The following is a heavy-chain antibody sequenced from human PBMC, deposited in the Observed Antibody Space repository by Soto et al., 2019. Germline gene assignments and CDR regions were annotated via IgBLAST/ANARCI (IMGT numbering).Heavy chain of an antibody. Sequence: QVQLVQSGAEVKKPGASVKVSCKASGYTFTSYGISWVRQAPGQGLEWMGWISAYNGNTNYAQKLHGRLTMTTDTSTSTEYMELRSLRSDATAVYYCARSPLFWYSDSGNDFVYWGQGTLVTVSS. D-gene: IGHD3-22*01. J-gene: IGHJ4*02. CDR2: ISAYNGNT. CDR1: GYTFTSYG. CDR3: ARSPLFWYSDSGNDFVY. V-gene: IGHV1-18*01.